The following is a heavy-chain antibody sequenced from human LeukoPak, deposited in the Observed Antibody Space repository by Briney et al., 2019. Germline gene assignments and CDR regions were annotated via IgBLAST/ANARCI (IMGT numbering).Heavy chain of an antibody. CDR3: ARENSGSYIFDY. CDR1: GFTFSSYA. CDR2: ISYDGSNK. V-gene: IGHV3-30-3*01. Sequence: SGGSLRLSCAASGFTFSSYAMHWVRQAPGKGLEWVAVISYDGSNKYYADSVKGRFTISRDNSKNTLYLQMNSLRAEDTAVYYCARENSGSYIFDYWGQGTLVTVSS. D-gene: IGHD1-26*01. J-gene: IGHJ4*02.